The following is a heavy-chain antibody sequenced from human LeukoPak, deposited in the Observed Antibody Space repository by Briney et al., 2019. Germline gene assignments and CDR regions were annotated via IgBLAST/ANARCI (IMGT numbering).Heavy chain of an antibody. V-gene: IGHV3-23*01. Sequence: GGSLRLSCVASGFIVSNFAIMWVRQPPGKGLEWVSSMSSSATGDRIYYADSVRGRFSVSGDNSKNTLYLQMDSLRAEDTAIYYCAKDPWTFDGDYGDAWGQGTLLTVSS. CDR1: GFIVSNFA. D-gene: IGHD4-17*01. J-gene: IGHJ5*02. CDR2: MSSSATGDRI. CDR3: AKDPWTFDGDYGDA.